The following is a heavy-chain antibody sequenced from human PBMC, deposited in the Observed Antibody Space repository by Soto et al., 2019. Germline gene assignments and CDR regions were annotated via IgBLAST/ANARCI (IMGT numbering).Heavy chain of an antibody. CDR1: GFTFNKYA. Sequence: PEGSLRVSSAASGFTFNKYAMHWVRQGPGKGLEWVSGISWNSGSTDYADSVRGRFTISRDNTKKSLYLQMNSLKPEDTALYYCAKDLAYYYDNSGYSYGMDVWGQGT. V-gene: IGHV3-9*01. CDR2: ISWNSGST. D-gene: IGHD3-22*01. CDR3: AKDLAYYYDNSGYSYGMDV. J-gene: IGHJ6*02.